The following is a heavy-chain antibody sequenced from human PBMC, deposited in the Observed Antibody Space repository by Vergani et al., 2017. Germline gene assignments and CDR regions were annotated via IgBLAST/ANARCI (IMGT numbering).Heavy chain of an antibody. D-gene: IGHD1-26*01. CDR3: ARAKCVSDYDDYYYGIDV. V-gene: IGHV1-69*12. Sequence: QVQLVQSGAEVKQPGSSVKVSCKASGGTFSSYAISWVRQAPGQGLEWMGVIIAIVGTANYAQKVQGRVTITADESTSTAYMEMSSLRSEDTAVYYCARAKCVSDYDDYYYGIDVWGQGTTVTVSS. J-gene: IGHJ6*02. CDR2: IIAIVGTA. CDR1: GGTFSSYA.